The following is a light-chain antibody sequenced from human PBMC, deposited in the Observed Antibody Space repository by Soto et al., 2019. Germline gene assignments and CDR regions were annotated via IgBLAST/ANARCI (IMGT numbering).Light chain of an antibody. Sequence: EVVLTQSPATLSLSRGERATLSCRASQSVGTYVAWYQQKPGQAPRLLIHDGSNRATGIPARFSGSGSGTVFTLTINHLEPEDFAVYYCQQRDKWPPYTFGQGTKVDIK. V-gene: IGKV3-11*01. CDR2: DGS. J-gene: IGKJ2*01. CDR3: QQRDKWPPYT. CDR1: QSVGTY.